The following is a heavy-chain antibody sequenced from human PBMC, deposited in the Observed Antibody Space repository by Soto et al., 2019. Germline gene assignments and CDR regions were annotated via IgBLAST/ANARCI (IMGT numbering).Heavy chain of an antibody. CDR2: ISYDGSNK. J-gene: IGHJ4*02. D-gene: IGHD6-13*01. CDR3: AKEGIAAAGTPCWLGY. Sequence: QVQLVESGGGVVQPGRSLRLSCAASGFTFSSYGMHWVRQAPGKGLEWGAVISYDGSNKYYADSVKGRFTISRDNSKNTLYLQMNSLRAEDTAVYYCAKEGIAAAGTPCWLGYWGQGTLVTVSS. CDR1: GFTFSSYG. V-gene: IGHV3-30*18.